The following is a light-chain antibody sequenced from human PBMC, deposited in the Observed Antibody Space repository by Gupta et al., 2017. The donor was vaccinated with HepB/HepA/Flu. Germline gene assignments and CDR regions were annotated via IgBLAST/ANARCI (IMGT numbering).Light chain of an antibody. CDR1: SSNIGSNY. CDR3: EAWDDSLSAFYV. Sequence: QSVLTQPPSASGTPGQRVTISCSGSSSNIGSNYVYWYQQLPGTAPKLLIYRNNKRPSGVPDRFSGSKSGTSAALAISGLRSEEEADYYCEAWDDSLSAFYVFGTGTKVTVL. CDR2: RNN. V-gene: IGLV1-47*01. J-gene: IGLJ1*01.